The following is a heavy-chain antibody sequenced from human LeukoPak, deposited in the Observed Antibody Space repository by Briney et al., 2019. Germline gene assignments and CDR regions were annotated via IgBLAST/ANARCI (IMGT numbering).Heavy chain of an antibody. CDR1: GGSISSYY. V-gene: IGHV4-59*08. J-gene: IGHJ4*02. D-gene: IGHD3-3*01. CDR3: ARPDIGDFWSGYSPFHFDY. Sequence: PSETLSLTCTVSGGSISSYYWSWIRQPPGKGLEWIGYIYYSGSTNYNPSLKSRVTISVDTSKNQFSLKLSSVTAADTAVYYCARPDIGDFWSGYSPFHFDYWGQGTLVTVSS. CDR2: IYYSGST.